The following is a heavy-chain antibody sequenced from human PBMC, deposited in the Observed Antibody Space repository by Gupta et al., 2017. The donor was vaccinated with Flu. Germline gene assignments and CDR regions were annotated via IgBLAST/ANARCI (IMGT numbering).Heavy chain of an antibody. J-gene: IGHJ4*02. D-gene: IGHD5-18*01. CDR2: IGKTDSLL. CDR3: ARRGNEYSYLNS. V-gene: IGHV3-21*01. Sequence: HLVESGGGLVKPGGSLTLACVVSGPNFNHSALHWVRQAPGKGREWLASIGKTDSLLHYADSVKGRFTVSRDNAKNSVFLQMVNLRVEDTAVYYCARRGNEYSYLNSCGQGTQVTVSA. CDR1: GPNFNHSA.